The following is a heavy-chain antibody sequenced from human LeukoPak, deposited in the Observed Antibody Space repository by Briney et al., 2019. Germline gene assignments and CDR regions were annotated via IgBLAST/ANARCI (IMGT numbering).Heavy chain of an antibody. CDR2: ISYDGSNK. D-gene: IGHD6-13*01. CDR1: GFTFSSYA. J-gene: IGHJ4*02. Sequence: PGRSLRLSCAASGFTFSSYAMHWVRQAPGKGLEWVAVISYDGSNKYYADSVKGRFTISRDNSKNTLYLQMNSLRAEDTAVYYCASPPDSSSWHGLDYWGQGTLVTVSS. CDR3: ASPPDSSSWHGLDY. V-gene: IGHV3-30-3*01.